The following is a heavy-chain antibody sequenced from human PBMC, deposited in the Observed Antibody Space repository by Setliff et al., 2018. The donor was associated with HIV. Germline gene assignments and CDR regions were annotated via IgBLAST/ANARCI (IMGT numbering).Heavy chain of an antibody. V-gene: IGHV4-30-4*08. D-gene: IGHD3-22*01. J-gene: IGHJ2*01. CDR1: GASISSGDYY. Sequence: SETLSLTCTVSGASISSGDYYWTWIRQPPGQGLEWIGYICYSGSTYYNPSLKSRVTISVDTSKNQFSLKLNSVTAAGTAVYYCARDPYDTSGYSNYYFDLWGRGTLVTVSS. CDR3: ARDPYDTSGYSNYYFDL. CDR2: ICYSGST.